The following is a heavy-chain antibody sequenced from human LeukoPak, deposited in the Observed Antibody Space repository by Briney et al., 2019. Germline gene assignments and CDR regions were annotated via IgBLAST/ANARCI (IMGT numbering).Heavy chain of an antibody. D-gene: IGHD1-1*01. Sequence: ASVKVSCKASGYTFTGYYIHWVRQAPGQGLERMGRINANSGGTDYAQKFQGRFTMTRDTSISTAYMELSRLTSDVTAVYYCGRDQGTYWGQGTLGTVSS. CDR3: GRDQGTY. V-gene: IGHV1-2*02. CDR2: INANSGGT. CDR1: GYTFTGYY. J-gene: IGHJ4*02.